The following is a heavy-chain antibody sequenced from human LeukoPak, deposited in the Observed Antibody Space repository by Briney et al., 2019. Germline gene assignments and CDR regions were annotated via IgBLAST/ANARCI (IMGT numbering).Heavy chain of an antibody. J-gene: IGHJ3*02. V-gene: IGHV4-38-2*01. D-gene: IGHD3-22*01. CDR1: GYSISSGYY. CDR3: ATPGIVNDAFDI. Sequence: SETLSLTCAVSGYSISSGYYWGWIGQPPGKGLEWLGSIYHSGSTYYNPSLKSRVTISVDTSKNQFSLKLSSVTAADTAVYYCATPGIVNDAFDIWGQGTMVTVSS. CDR2: IYHSGST.